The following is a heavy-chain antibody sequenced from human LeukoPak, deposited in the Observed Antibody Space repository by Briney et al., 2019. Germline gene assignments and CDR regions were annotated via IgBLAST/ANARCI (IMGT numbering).Heavy chain of an antibody. D-gene: IGHD1-1*01. Sequence: GGSLRLSCAASGFTFSSYAMNWVRQAPQKGLEWVSSISSRSSYIYYADSKKGRFTISRDNAKKSLYLQMSSLRAEDTAVYYCARDAPPGLELDYWGQGTLVIVSS. CDR1: GFTFSSYA. CDR2: ISSRSSYI. V-gene: IGHV3-21*01. CDR3: ARDAPPGLELDY. J-gene: IGHJ4*02.